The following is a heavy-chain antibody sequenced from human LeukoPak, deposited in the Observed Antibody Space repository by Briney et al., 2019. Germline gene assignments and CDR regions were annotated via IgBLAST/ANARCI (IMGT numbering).Heavy chain of an antibody. V-gene: IGHV4-4*07. Sequence: SETLSLTCTVSGGSISSYYWSWIRQPAGKGLEWIGRIYTSGSTNYNPSLKSRVTMSVDTSKNQFSLKLSSVTAADTAVYYCAGDWYYYDSSGYHNWFDPWGQGTLVTVSS. D-gene: IGHD3-22*01. J-gene: IGHJ5*02. CDR3: AGDWYYYDSSGYHNWFDP. CDR2: IYTSGST. CDR1: GGSISSYY.